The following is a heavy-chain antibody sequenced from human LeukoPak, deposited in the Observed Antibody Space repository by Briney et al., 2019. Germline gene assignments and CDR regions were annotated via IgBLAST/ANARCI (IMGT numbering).Heavy chain of an antibody. CDR2: INHSGST. V-gene: IGHV4-34*01. J-gene: IGHJ6*03. CDR1: GGSFSGYY. Sequence: PSETLSLTCAVYGGSFSGYYWSWIRQPPGKGLEWIGEINHSGSTNYNPSLKSRVTISVDTSKNQFSLKLSSVTAADTAVYYCARRVLDSSGYYQYYYYYYMDAWGKGTTVTISS. CDR3: ARRVLDSSGYYQYYYYYYMDA. D-gene: IGHD3-22*01.